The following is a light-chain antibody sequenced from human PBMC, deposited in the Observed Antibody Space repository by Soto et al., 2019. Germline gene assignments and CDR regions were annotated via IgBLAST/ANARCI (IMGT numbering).Light chain of an antibody. CDR1: QSVSYN. V-gene: IGKV3-15*01. CDR3: QQFNDWPRT. J-gene: IGKJ1*01. Sequence: EIVMTQSPATLSVSPGERATLSCRASQSVSYNLAWYQQKPGQAPRLLIYDTSTRATGIPARFSGGGSGTEFTHTLSSLQSEDFAVYYCQQFNDWPRTFGQGTKVEIK. CDR2: DTS.